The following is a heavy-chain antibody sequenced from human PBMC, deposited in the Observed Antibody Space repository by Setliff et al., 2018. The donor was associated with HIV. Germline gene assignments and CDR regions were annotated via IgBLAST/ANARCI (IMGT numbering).Heavy chain of an antibody. CDR3: VRSLSGNSSTYYWAFDF. CDR2: ISGSGTYT. CDR1: GFTFTSHS. V-gene: IGHV3-21*01. J-gene: IGHJ4*02. Sequence: SLKISCVTSGFTFTSHSMNWVRLRPGKGLEWVASISGSGTYTHYADSVRGRFTVSRDNAKNSLWLQLDSLKVEDTALYFCVRSLSGNSSTYYWAFDFWGQGAPVTAPQ. D-gene: IGHD3-22*01.